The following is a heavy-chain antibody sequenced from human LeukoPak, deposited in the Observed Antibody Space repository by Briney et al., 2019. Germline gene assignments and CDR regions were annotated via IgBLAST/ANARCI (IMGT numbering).Heavy chain of an antibody. D-gene: IGHD2-15*01. CDR1: GFTFTTFW. V-gene: IGHV3-74*01. CDR2: INHDGSNT. J-gene: IGHJ4*02. CDR3: AKAPVTTCSGAYCYPFDY. Sequence: GGSLRLPCATSGFTFTTFWMHWVRQAPGKGLVWVSRINHDGSNTNYADSVKGRFTISRDSSKNTLYLQMNSLRAGDAAVYYCAKAPVTTCSGAYCYPFDYWSQGTLVTVSS.